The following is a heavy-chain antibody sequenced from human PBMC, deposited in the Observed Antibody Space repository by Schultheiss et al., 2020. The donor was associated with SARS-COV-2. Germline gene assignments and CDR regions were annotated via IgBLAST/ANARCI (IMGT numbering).Heavy chain of an antibody. CDR1: GYTFTSYY. CDR2: INPSGGST. D-gene: IGHD3-3*01. Sequence: ASVKVSCKASGYTFTSYYMHWVRQAPGQGLEWMGIINPSGGSTSYAQKFQGRVTMTRDTSTSTVYMELSSLRSDDTAVYYCARGLNYDFWSGYYTGHWFDPWGQGTLVTVSS. J-gene: IGHJ5*02. V-gene: IGHV1-46*01. CDR3: ARGLNYDFWSGYYTGHWFDP.